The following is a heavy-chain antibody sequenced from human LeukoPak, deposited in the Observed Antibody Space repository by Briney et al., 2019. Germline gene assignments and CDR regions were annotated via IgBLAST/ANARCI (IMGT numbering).Heavy chain of an antibody. CDR2: IYASGST. Sequence: SETLSLTCTVSGGSISTYYWSWIRQPAGKELEWIGRIYASGSTNYNPSLKSRVTMSIDTSKNQFSLKLSSVTAADTAVYYCARERLYSDWSVRFHIWGQGTMVTVSS. D-gene: IGHD1-26*01. J-gene: IGHJ3*02. CDR3: ARERLYSDWSVRFHI. CDR1: GGSISTYY. V-gene: IGHV4-4*07.